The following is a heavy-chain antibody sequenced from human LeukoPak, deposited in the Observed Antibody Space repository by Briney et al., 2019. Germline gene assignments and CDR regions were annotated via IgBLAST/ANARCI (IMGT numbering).Heavy chain of an antibody. CDR3: ARGSAHTY. CDR2: INHSGST. J-gene: IGHJ4*02. V-gene: IGHV4-34*01. CDR1: GGSFSGYY. Sequence: SETLCLTCAVYGGSFSGYYWSCIRQPPGKGLEWIGEINHSGSTNYNPSLKSRVTISVDTSQNQFSLKLRSVPAADTAVYYCARGSAHTYWGERTLVTVSS.